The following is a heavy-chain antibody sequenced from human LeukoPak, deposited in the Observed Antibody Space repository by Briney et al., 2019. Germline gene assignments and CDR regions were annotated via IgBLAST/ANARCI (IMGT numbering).Heavy chain of an antibody. J-gene: IGHJ4*02. CDR3: ARGRGSFDY. Sequence: GASVKVSCKASGASFSSYAISWVRQATGQGLEWMGWMNPNSGNTGYAQKFQGRVTMTRNTSISTAYMELSSLRSEDTAVYYCARGRGSFDYWGQGTLVTVSS. CDR2: MNPNSGNT. D-gene: IGHD5-12*01. CDR1: GASFSSYA. V-gene: IGHV1-8*01.